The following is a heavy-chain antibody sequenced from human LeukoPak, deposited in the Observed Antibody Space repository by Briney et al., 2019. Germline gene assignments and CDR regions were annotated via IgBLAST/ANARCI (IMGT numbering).Heavy chain of an antibody. V-gene: IGHV4-39*07. CDR2: IYYSGTT. Sequence: PSETLSLTCTVSGGSISSYYWGWIRQPPGKGLEWIGTIYYSGTTYYNPSLKSRVTISVDTSKNQFSLKLSSVTAADTAVYYCARLYCSGGTCYSDRGAFDIWGQGTMVTVSS. CDR1: GGSISSYY. D-gene: IGHD2-15*01. CDR3: ARLYCSGGTCYSDRGAFDI. J-gene: IGHJ3*02.